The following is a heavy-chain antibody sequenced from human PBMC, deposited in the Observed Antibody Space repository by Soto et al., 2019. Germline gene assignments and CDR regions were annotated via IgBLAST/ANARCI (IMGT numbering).Heavy chain of an antibody. J-gene: IGHJ6*02. CDR3: AKDLSVTMIVVVNGMDV. CDR1: GFTFSSYG. D-gene: IGHD3-22*01. V-gene: IGHV3-30*18. CDR2: ISYDGSNK. Sequence: PGGSLRLSCAASGFTFSSYGMHWVRQAPGKGLEWVAVISYDGSNKYYADSVKGRFTISRDNSKNTLYLQMNSLRAEDTAVYYCAKDLSVTMIVVVNGMDVWGQGTTVTVSS.